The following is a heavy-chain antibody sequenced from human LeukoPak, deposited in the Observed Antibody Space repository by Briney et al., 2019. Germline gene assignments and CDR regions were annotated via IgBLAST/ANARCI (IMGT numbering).Heavy chain of an antibody. D-gene: IGHD5-18*01. CDR2: IFNTGST. Sequence: SETLSLTCTVSGGFISSYYWSWIRQPAGKAPEWIGRIFNTGSTSYNPSLKSRVTISVDTSKNQFSLNLRSVTAADTAVYYCARDICGYNYGCFDSWGQGTLVTVSS. CDR1: GGFISSYY. J-gene: IGHJ4*02. V-gene: IGHV4-4*07. CDR3: ARDICGYNYGCFDS.